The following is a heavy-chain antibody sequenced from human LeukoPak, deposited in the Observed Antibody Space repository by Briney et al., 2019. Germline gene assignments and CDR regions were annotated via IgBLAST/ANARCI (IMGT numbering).Heavy chain of an antibody. D-gene: IGHD5-18*01. J-gene: IGHJ4*02. CDR2: IYYSGST. CDR3: ARVGGYTAMVDY. Sequence: SQTLSLTCTVSGGSISSGGYYWSWIRQHPGKGLEWIGYIYYSGSTYCNPSLKSRVTISVDTSKNQFSLKLSSVTAADTAVYYCARVGGYTAMVDYWGQGTLVTVSS. CDR1: GGSISSGGYY. V-gene: IGHV4-31*03.